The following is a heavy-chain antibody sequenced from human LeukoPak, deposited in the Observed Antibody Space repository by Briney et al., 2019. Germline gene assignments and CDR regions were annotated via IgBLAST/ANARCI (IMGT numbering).Heavy chain of an antibody. D-gene: IGHD3-10*01. CDR2: IWYDGSNK. J-gene: IGHJ5*02. CDR1: GFTFSSYG. V-gene: IGHV3-33*01. CDR3: ARDASNYYGSGSYYNAYNWFDP. Sequence: SLRLSCAASGFTFSSYGMHWVRQAPGKGLEWVAVIWYDGSNKYYADSVKGRFTISRDNSKNTLYLQMNSLRAEDTAVYYCARDASNYYGSGSYYNAYNWFDPWGQGTLVTVSS.